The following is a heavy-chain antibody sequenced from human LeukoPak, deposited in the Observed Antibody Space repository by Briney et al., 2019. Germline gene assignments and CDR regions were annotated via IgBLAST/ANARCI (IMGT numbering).Heavy chain of an antibody. CDR1: GYTFTSYY. D-gene: IGHD4-17*01. CDR2: INPSGGST. CDR3: ARDRGGDYGRGRYYYYYYMDV. V-gene: IGHV1-46*01. Sequence: ASVKVSCKASGYTFTSYYMHWVRQAPGQGLEWMGIINPSGGSTSYAQKFQGRVTMTRDTSPSTVYMELSSLRSEDTAVCYCARDRGGDYGRGRYYYYYYMDVWGKGTTVTVSS. J-gene: IGHJ6*03.